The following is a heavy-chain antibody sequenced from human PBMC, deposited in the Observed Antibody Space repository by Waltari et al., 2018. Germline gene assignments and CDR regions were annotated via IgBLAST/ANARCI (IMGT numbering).Heavy chain of an antibody. CDR1: GFSFSNYG. CDR2: ISRDGGAT. J-gene: IGHJ4*02. V-gene: IGHV3-23*01. D-gene: IGHD3-10*01. CDR3: ARWSVSGSYYDS. Sequence: EVQLLESGGTLLQPGGSLRLSCTASGFSFSNYGLTWVRQAPGKGLEWVSAISRDGGATFYGGAVKGRSTISRDNSKNTVYLEINSLRVEDTAKYYCARWSVSGSYYDSWGQGILVAVSS.